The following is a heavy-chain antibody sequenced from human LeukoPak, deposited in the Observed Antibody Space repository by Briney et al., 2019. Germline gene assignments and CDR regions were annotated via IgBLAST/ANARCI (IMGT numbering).Heavy chain of an antibody. CDR2: VYRRGST. Sequence: PSETLSLTCAVSGDSISSNYCWRWVRQFPGKGLEWIGEVYRRGSTSYNPSLKSRVVISIDKSKNQYSLNLNSVTAADTAMYYCGRHAYGDSSAAFDIWGQGTTVIVSS. D-gene: IGHD4-17*01. V-gene: IGHV4-4*02. CDR1: GDSISSNYC. J-gene: IGHJ3*02. CDR3: GRHAYGDSSAAFDI.